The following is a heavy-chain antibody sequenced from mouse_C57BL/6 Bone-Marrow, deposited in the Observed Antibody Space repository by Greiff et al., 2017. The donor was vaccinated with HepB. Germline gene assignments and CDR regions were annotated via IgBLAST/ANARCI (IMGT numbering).Heavy chain of an antibody. J-gene: IGHJ4*01. V-gene: IGHV1-69*01. CDR1: GYTFTSYW. Sequence: QVQLQQPGAELVMPGASVKLSCKASGYTFTSYWMHWVKQRPGQGLEWIGEIDPSDSYTNYNQKFKGKSTLTVDKSSSTAYMQLSSLTSEDSAVYYCARSRPYYYAMDYWGQGTSVTVSS. CDR3: ARSRPYYYAMDY. CDR2: IDPSDSYT.